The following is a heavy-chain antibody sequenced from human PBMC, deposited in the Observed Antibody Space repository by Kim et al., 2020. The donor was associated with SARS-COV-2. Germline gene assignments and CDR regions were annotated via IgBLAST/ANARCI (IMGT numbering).Heavy chain of an antibody. CDR1: GFTFSSYG. V-gene: IGHV3-33*01. CDR3: ARVKQAGYYMQLDY. Sequence: GGSLRLSCAASGFTFSSYGMHWVRQAPGKGLEWVAVIWYDGSNKYYADSVKGRFTISRDNSKNTLYLQMNSLRAEDTAVYYCARVKQAGYYMQLDYWGQGTLVTVSS. D-gene: IGHD3-9*01. J-gene: IGHJ4*02. CDR2: IWYDGSNK.